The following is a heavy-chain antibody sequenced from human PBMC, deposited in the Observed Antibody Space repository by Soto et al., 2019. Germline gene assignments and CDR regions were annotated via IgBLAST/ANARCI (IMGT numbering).Heavy chain of an antibody. CDR3: AACSGGSCYLRY. V-gene: IGHV1-58*01. Sequence: SVKVSCKASGFTFTSSAVQWVRQARGQRLEWIGWIVVGSGNTNYAQKFQERVTITRDMSTSTAYMELSSLRSEDTAVYYCAACSGGSCYLRYWGQGTLVTVSS. CDR1: GFTFTSSA. CDR2: IVVGSGNT. J-gene: IGHJ4*02. D-gene: IGHD2-15*01.